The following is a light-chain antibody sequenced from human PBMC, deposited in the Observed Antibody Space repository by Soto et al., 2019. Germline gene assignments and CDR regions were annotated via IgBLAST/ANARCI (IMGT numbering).Light chain of an antibody. CDR3: SSYTSSSTYV. CDR1: SGHSSYA. CDR2: LNNDGSH. V-gene: IGLV4-69*01. J-gene: IGLJ1*01. Sequence: QLVLTQPPSASASLGASVKLTCTLSSGHSSYAIAWHQKQPEKGPRYLMDLNNDGSHTKGDGIPDRFSGSSSGAERYLIISSLQSEDEADYYCSSYTSSSTYVFGTGTKLTVL.